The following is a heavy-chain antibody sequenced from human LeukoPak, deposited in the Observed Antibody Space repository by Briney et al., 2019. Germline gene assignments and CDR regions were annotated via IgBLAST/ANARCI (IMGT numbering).Heavy chain of an antibody. Sequence: GGSLRLSCAASGFTVSSNYMSWVRQAPGKGLEWVSVIYSGGSTYHADSVKGRFTISRDNSKNTLYLQMNSLRAEDTAVYYCARDPFGSYAGAFDIWGQGTMVTVSS. CDR2: IYSGGST. CDR3: ARDPFGSYAGAFDI. D-gene: IGHD1-26*01. J-gene: IGHJ3*02. V-gene: IGHV3-66*01. CDR1: GFTVSSNY.